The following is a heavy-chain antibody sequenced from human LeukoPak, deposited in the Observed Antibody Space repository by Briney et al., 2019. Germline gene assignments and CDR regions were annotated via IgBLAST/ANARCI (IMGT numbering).Heavy chain of an antibody. V-gene: IGHV3-15*01. D-gene: IGHD1-26*01. Sequence: GGPLRLSCTASGFTFSNAWMSRVRQAPGKGLEWVGRIKSKPAGGSTDYAAPIKGRFTISRDDSKNTLYLQVNSLKVEDTAVYYCTTDHKESGSDTTTGFQYWGQGTLVTVSS. CDR1: GFTFSNAW. CDR3: TTDHKESGSDTTTGFQY. CDR2: IKSKPAGGST. J-gene: IGHJ4*02.